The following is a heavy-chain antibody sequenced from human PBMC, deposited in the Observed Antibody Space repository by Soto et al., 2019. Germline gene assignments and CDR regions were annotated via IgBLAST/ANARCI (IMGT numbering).Heavy chain of an antibody. CDR2: IYYSGST. D-gene: IGHD3-3*01. CDR1: GGSISSSSYY. V-gene: IGHV4-39*01. Sequence: LETLSLTCTVSGGSISSSSYYWGWIRQPPGKGLEWIGSIYYSGSTYYNPSLKSRVTISVDTSKNQFSLKLSSVTAADTAVYYCARHGKYDFWSGYSTPYYFDYWGQGTLVTVSS. J-gene: IGHJ4*02. CDR3: ARHGKYDFWSGYSTPYYFDY.